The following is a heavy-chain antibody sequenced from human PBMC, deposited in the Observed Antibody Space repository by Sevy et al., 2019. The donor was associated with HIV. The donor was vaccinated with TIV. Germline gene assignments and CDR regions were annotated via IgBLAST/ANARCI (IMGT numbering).Heavy chain of an antibody. V-gene: IGHV3-30*14. CDR3: ARGLEWELTGFLSH. CDR1: GFTFRTYA. CDR2: ISSNGVKA. J-gene: IGHJ4*02. D-gene: IGHD3-9*01. Sequence: GGSLRLSCAASGFTFRTYAFHWVRQTPGRGLEWIGFISSNGVKAFYANSVRGSVIISRDNSMNTLYLQMTSLTPDDTAVYYCARGLEWELTGFLSHWGQGTLVTVSS.